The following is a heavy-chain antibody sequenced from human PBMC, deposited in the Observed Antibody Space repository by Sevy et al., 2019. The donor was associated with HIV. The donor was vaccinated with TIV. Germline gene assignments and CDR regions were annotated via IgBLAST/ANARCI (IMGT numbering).Heavy chain of an antibody. CDR2: ISGSGGST. CDR1: GFTFSSYA. CDR3: AKALDILTGYYVFDY. D-gene: IGHD3-9*01. J-gene: IGHJ4*02. Sequence: LSLTCAASGFTFSSYAMSWVHQAPGKGLEWVSTISGSGGSTYYADSVKGRFTISRDNSKNTLYLQMNSLRAEDTAVYYCAKALDILTGYYVFDYWGQGTLVTVSS. V-gene: IGHV3-23*01.